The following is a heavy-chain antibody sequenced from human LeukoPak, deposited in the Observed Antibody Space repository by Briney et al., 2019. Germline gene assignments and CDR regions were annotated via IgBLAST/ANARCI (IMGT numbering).Heavy chain of an antibody. Sequence: SVKVSCKASGGTFSKYSISWVRQRPGQGLEWMGGITPLFGTANYAQKFQGRVTITADESASTAYMELSSLRSEDTAVYYCARDPSDVRSLIAHWGQGTLVTVSS. CDR2: ITPLFGTA. CDR1: GGTFSKYS. J-gene: IGHJ1*01. CDR3: ARDPSDVRSLIAH. D-gene: IGHD3-10*02. V-gene: IGHV1-69*13.